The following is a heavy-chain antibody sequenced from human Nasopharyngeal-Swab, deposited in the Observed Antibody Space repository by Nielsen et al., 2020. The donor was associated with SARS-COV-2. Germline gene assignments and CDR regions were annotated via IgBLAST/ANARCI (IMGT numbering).Heavy chain of an antibody. D-gene: IGHD3-3*01. J-gene: IGHJ6*02. Sequence: GESLKISCAAPGFTFSSYAMHWVRQAPGKGLEWVAVISYDGSNKYYADSVKGRFTISRDNSKNTLYLQMNSLRAEDTAVYYCARWSGYYYYYGMDVWGQGTTVTVSS. CDR2: ISYDGSNK. V-gene: IGHV3-30*04. CDR1: GFTFSSYA. CDR3: ARWSGYYYYYGMDV.